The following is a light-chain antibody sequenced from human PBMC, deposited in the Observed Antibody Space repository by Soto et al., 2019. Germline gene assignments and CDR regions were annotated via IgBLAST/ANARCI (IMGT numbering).Light chain of an antibody. V-gene: IGLV2-11*02. J-gene: IGLJ2*01. Sequence: QSALTQPRSVSGSPGQSVTISCTGTSSDVGGYNYVSWYQQHPGKAPKLMIYDVSKRPSEVPDRFYGSKSGNTASLTISGLQAEDEADYYCCSYAGSVVFGGGTKLTVL. CDR3: CSYAGSVV. CDR1: SSDVGGYNY. CDR2: DVS.